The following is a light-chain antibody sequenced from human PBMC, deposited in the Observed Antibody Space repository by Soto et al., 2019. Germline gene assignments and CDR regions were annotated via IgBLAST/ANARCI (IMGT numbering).Light chain of an antibody. CDR3: SSYGGSNNFVV. J-gene: IGLJ2*01. CDR2: EVS. CDR1: SSDVGGYNY. Sequence: QSALTQPPSASGSPGQSVTISCTGTSSDVGGYNYVSWYQQHPGKAPKLLIYEVSKRHSGVPDRFSGSKSGNTASLTVSGLQAEDEGDYYCSSYGGSNNFVVFGGGTKLTVL. V-gene: IGLV2-8*01.